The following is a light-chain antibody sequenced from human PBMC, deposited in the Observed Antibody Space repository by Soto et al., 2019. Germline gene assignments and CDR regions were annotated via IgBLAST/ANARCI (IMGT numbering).Light chain of an antibody. CDR3: QQYHDWPPLT. CDR2: GAS. J-gene: IGKJ4*01. CDR1: QSIANN. Sequence: TQSPATLSVSPGERATLSCRASQSIANNLAWYQQRPGQAPRLLIHGASTRATGIPARFSGSRSGTEFTLTISSLQSEDSAVYYCQQYHDWPPLTFGGGTKVDIK. V-gene: IGKV3-15*01.